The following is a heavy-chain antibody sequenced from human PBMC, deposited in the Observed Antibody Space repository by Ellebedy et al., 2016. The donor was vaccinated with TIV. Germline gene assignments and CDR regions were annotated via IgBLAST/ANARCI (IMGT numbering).Heavy chain of an antibody. CDR2: ISGSGGST. CDR1: GFPLRTSN. Sequence: GESLKISXAASGFPLRTSNMHWVRQAPGKGLEWVSAISGSGGSTYYADSVKGRFTISRDNSKNTLYLQMNSLRAEDTAVYYCAKKMVRGYDAFDIWGQGTMVTVSS. CDR3: AKKMVRGYDAFDI. V-gene: IGHV3-23*01. J-gene: IGHJ3*02. D-gene: IGHD3-10*01.